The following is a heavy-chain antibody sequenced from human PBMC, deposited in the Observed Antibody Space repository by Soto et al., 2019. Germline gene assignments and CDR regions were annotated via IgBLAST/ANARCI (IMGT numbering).Heavy chain of an antibody. V-gene: IGHV4-4*07. J-gene: IGHJ5*02. D-gene: IGHD3-22*01. CDR2: VYSTGST. CDR1: GGAITAYY. Sequence: PSETLSLNCTVSGGAITAYYWSWIRQPVGEGLQWIGRVYSTGSTNYNPSLRSRVTMSVDTSQNQFFLRLSSVTAAGTAVYYCARDEYYDSNNWFDHWGQGILVTVSS. CDR3: ARDEYYDSNNWFDH.